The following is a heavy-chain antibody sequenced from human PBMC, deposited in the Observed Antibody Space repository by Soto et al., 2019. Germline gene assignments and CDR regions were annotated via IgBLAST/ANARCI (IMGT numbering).Heavy chain of an antibody. CDR2: IYYSGST. V-gene: IGHV4-59*01. CDR1: GGSIISYY. D-gene: IGHD3-16*01. J-gene: IGHJ5*02. CDR3: ARGGGYGSDWFDP. Sequence: SETLSLTCTVSGGSIISYYWICSRHPPVKGLEWIGYIYYSGSTNYNPSLKSRVTISVDTSKNQFSLKLSSVTAADTAVYYCARGGGYGSDWFDPWGQGTLVTVSS.